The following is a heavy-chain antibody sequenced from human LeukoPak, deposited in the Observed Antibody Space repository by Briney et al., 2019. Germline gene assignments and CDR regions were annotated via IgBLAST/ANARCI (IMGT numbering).Heavy chain of an antibody. CDR3: VRGSNDWIGMDA. Sequence: GGSLRLSCAASGFTFSSYWMHWVRQTPGKGLVCVSRINSAGSSTDYADSVKGRFTISRDNAKNTLYLQMNSLRAEDMAVYYCVRGSNDWIGMDAWGQGTTVTVSS. D-gene: IGHD3-9*01. CDR2: INSAGSST. CDR1: GFTFSSYW. J-gene: IGHJ6*02. V-gene: IGHV3-74*01.